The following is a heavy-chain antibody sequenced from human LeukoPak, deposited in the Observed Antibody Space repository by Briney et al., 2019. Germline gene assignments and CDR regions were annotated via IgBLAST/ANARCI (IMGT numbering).Heavy chain of an antibody. CDR3: ARRLIFSRTLDY. J-gene: IGHJ4*02. Sequence: PGASVKVSCKASGYTFTGYYMHWVRQAPGQGLEWMGWINPNSGATNYAQKFQGRVTMTRDTSISTAYMEVSRLRSDDTAVYYCARRLIFSRTLDYWGQGTLVTVSS. CDR1: GYTFTGYY. V-gene: IGHV1-2*02. CDR2: INPNSGAT. D-gene: IGHD3-9*01.